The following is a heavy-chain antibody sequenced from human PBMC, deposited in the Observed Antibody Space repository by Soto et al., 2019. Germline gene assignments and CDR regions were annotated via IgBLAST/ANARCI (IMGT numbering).Heavy chain of an antibody. CDR3: ARDRPHTHYGMNV. CDR2: INPSGGST. CDR1: GYTFTSYY. V-gene: IGHV1-46*01. J-gene: IGHJ6*02. Sequence: SVKVSCKASGYTFTSYYMHWVRQAPGQGLEWMGIINPSGGSTSYAQKFQGRVTMTRDTSTSTVYMELSSLRSEDTAVYYCARDRPHTHYGMNVWGHGTTVASP.